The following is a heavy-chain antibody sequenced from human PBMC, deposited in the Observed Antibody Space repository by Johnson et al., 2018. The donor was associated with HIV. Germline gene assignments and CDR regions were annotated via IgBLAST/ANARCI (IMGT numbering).Heavy chain of an antibody. CDR2: ISYDGSNK. Sequence: VQLVESGGGVVQPGRSLRLSCAASGFTFRNFAMHWVRQAPGKGLEWLAVISYDGSNKYYADSVKGRFTISRDNSKNTLYLQMNSLRAEDTAVYYCAKDRIVGAIGDAFDIWGQGTMVTVSS. V-gene: IGHV3-30*07. CDR3: AKDRIVGAIGDAFDI. D-gene: IGHD1-26*01. CDR1: GFTFRNFA. J-gene: IGHJ3*02.